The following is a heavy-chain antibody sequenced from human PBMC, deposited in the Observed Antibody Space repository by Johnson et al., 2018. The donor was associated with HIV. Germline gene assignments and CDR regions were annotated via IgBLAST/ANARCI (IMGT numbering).Heavy chain of an antibody. V-gene: IGHV3-66*01. CDR1: GFTVSSNY. Sequence: EVQVVESGGGLVQPGGSLRLSCAASGFTVSSNYMSWVRQAPGKGLEWVSVIYSGGSTYYADSVKGRITSARDNSKNEMYLQMNSLIDEDTAVYYCARTMDSSGWYEGDAFDIWGQGTMVTVSS. CDR3: ARTMDSSGWYEGDAFDI. J-gene: IGHJ3*02. CDR2: IYSGGST. D-gene: IGHD6-19*01.